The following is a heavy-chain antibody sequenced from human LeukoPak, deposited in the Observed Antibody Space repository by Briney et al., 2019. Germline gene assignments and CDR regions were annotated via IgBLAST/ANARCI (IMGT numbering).Heavy chain of an antibody. V-gene: IGHV1-69*13. D-gene: IGHD3-10*01. CDR1: GGTFSSYA. CDR3: ARGGIWFGELLWSGAFDI. CDR2: IIPIFGTA. J-gene: IGHJ3*02. Sequence: SVKVSCKASGGTFSSYAISWVGQAPGQGLEWMGGIIPIFGTANYAQKFQGRVTITADESTSTAYMELSSLRSEDTAVYYCARGGIWFGELLWSGAFDIWGQGTMVTVSS.